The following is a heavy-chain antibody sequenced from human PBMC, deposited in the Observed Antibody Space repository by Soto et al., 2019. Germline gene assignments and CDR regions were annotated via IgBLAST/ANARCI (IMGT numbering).Heavy chain of an antibody. CDR2: ISGSGGST. V-gene: IGHV3-23*01. J-gene: IGHJ4*02. D-gene: IGHD6-19*01. Sequence: ESGGGLVQPGGSLRLSCAASGFTFSSYGMSWVRQAPGKGLEWVSTISGSGGSTYYANSVKGRFTVSRDNSKNTLYLQMNSLRAEDTAVYYCANGGQWLAPDYWGQGTLVTVSS. CDR3: ANGGQWLAPDY. CDR1: GFTFSSYG.